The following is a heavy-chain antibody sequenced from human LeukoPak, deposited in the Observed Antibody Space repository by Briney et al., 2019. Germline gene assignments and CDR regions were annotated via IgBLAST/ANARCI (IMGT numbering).Heavy chain of an antibody. V-gene: IGHV3-74*01. CDR1: GFTFTPYW. CDR3: ARVGGNYSYYLFDY. Sequence: PGGSLRLSCAASGFTFTPYWMHWVRQAPGKGLVWVSRIYGDARTTTYADSVKGRFTISRDNAKNTVYLQMNSLRAEDTAVYYCARVGGNYSYYLFDYWGQGTLVTVSS. D-gene: IGHD1-7*01. J-gene: IGHJ4*02. CDR2: IYGDARTT.